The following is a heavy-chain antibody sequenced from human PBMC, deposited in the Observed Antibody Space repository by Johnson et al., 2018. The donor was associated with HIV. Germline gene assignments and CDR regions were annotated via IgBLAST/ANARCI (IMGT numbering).Heavy chain of an antibody. CDR1: RFTFSSYD. D-gene: IGHD5-18*01. J-gene: IGHJ3*02. CDR3: ARLPSGYNRDTFNI. V-gene: IGHV3-13*01. Sequence: VQLVESGGGVVQPGRSLRLSCAASRFTFSSYDMHWVRQATGKGLEWVSAIGTAGDTYYPGSVKGRFTISRENAKNSLYLQMTSLRAEDTATYYCARLPSGYNRDTFNIWGQGTMVTVSS. CDR2: IGTAGDT.